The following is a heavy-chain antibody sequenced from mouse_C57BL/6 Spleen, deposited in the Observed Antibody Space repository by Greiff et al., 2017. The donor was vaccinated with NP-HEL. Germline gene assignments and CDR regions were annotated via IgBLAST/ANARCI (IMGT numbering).Heavy chain of an antibody. CDR1: GFTFSDYG. J-gene: IGHJ1*03. D-gene: IGHD2-5*01. CDR3: ARIYSNYGYFDV. V-gene: IGHV5-17*01. CDR2: ISSGSSTI. Sequence: EVKVVESGGGLVKPGGSLKLSCAASGFTFSDYGMHWVRQAPEKGLEWVAYISSGSSTIYYADTVKGRFTISRDNAKNTLFLQMTSLRSEDTAMYYCARIYSNYGYFDVWGTGTTVTVSS.